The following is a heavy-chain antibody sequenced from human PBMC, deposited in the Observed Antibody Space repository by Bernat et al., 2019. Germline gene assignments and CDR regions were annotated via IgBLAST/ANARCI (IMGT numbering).Heavy chain of an antibody. CDR1: GYTFTSYG. CDR3: ARIVTTVTVGYYYYYMDV. V-gene: IGHV1-18*01. J-gene: IGHJ6*03. CDR2: ISAYNGNT. D-gene: IGHD4-11*01. Sequence: QVQLVQSGAEVKKPGASVKVSCKASGYTFTSYGISWVRQAPGQGLEWMGWISAYNGNTNYAQKLQGRVTMTTDTSTSTAYMELRSLRSDDTAVYYCARIVTTVTVGYYYYYMDVWGKWTTVTVSS.